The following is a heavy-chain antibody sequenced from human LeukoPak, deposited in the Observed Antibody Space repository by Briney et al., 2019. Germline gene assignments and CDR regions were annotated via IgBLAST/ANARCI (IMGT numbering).Heavy chain of an antibody. CDR1: GASITVNY. CDR3: ARLREDAFDI. V-gene: IGHV4-59*08. Sequence: SETVSLTCTVSGASITVNYWGWVRQPPGKGLEWIGHISHTGTTSYNPSLKSRVTISLDTSTIHFSLLLRSVTAADPAVYYCARLREDAFDIWGQGTMVTVSS. CDR2: ISHTGTT. D-gene: IGHD3-10*01. J-gene: IGHJ3*02.